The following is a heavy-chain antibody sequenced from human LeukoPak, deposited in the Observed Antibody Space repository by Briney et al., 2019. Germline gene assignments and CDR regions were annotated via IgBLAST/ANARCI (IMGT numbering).Heavy chain of an antibody. CDR3: ARAPRSYGYVGIDY. Sequence: SVKVSCKASGYTFSSYGISWVRQAPGQGLEWMGRIIPILGIANYAQKFQGRVTITADKSTSTAYMELSSLRSEDTAVYYCARAPRSYGYVGIDYWGQGTLVTVSS. CDR1: GYTFSSYG. CDR2: IIPILGIA. J-gene: IGHJ4*02. V-gene: IGHV1-69*04. D-gene: IGHD5-18*01.